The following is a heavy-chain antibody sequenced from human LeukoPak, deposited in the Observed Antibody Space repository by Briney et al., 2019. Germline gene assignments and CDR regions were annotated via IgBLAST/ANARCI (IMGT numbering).Heavy chain of an antibody. CDR2: INPKSGGT. CDR3: ARAQGYYDSSGYRLPGGPDY. V-gene: IGHV1-2*02. J-gene: IGHJ4*02. Sequence: GASVKVSCKASRYTFTGYYMHWVRPAAGQGGEWMGWINPKSGGTNYAQKLQSRVTMTRDTSISTAYMELSRLRSDDTAVYYCARAQGYYDSSGYRLPGGPDYWGQGTLVTVSS. CDR1: RYTFTGYY. D-gene: IGHD3-22*01.